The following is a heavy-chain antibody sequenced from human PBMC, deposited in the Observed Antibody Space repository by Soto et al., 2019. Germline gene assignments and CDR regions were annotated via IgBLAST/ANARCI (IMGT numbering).Heavy chain of an antibody. D-gene: IGHD2-8*01. CDR3: ARAPMVLSRSYFDS. Sequence: LSLTCTVSGGSISNFYWSWIRQPPGKGLEWIGYISYSGNTNYNPSLKSRVSISVDTSKNQLSLNLTSVTAADTAVYYCARAPMVLSRSYFDSWGQGTQVTVSS. J-gene: IGHJ4*02. CDR1: GGSISNFY. CDR2: ISYSGNT. V-gene: IGHV4-59*01.